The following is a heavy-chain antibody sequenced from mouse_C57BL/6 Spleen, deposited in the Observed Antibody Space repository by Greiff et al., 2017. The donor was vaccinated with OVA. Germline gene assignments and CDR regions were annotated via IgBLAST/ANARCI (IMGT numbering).Heavy chain of an antibody. CDR2: IDPEDGDT. J-gene: IGHJ4*01. V-gene: IGHV14-1*01. CDR1: GFNIKDYY. Sequence: VQLQQSGAELVRPGASVKLSCTASGFNIKDYYMHWVKQRPEQGLEWIGRIDPEDGDTEYAQKFQGKATMTADNSSNTAYLQLSSLTSEDTAVYYCTAWGRGAMGYWGQGTSVTVSS. D-gene: IGHD1-1*01. CDR3: TAWGRGAMGY.